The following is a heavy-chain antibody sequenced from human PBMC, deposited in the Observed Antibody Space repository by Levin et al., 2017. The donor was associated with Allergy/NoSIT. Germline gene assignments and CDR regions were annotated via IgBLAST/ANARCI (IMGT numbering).Heavy chain of an antibody. CDR2: ISSSSSYT. CDR3: ARDSAYDYVWGSHAGIDYYYYGMDV. CDR1: GFTFSDYY. D-gene: IGHD3-16*01. Sequence: PGESLKISCAASGFTFSDYYMSWIRQAPGKGLEWVSYISSSSSYTNYADSVKGRFTISRDNAKNSLYLQMNSLRAEDTAVYYCARDSAYDYVWGSHAGIDYYYYGMDVWGQGTTVTVSS. J-gene: IGHJ6*02. V-gene: IGHV3-11*05.